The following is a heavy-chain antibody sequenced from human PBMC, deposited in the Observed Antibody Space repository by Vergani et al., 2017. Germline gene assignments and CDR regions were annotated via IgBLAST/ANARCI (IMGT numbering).Heavy chain of an antibody. J-gene: IGHJ5*02. CDR1: GGSFNTYY. Sequence: QVQLEESGPGLVKPSETLSLTCTVSGGSFNTYYWSWIRQSPGKGLEWIGYIYSTGSTNYNPSLNSRVTMSVDTSKNQFSLKLRSVTAADTAVYFCARGGGSYRSGWFDPWGQGTLVTVSS. CDR2: IYSTGST. D-gene: IGHD1-26*01. CDR3: ARGGGSYRSGWFDP. V-gene: IGHV4-59*13.